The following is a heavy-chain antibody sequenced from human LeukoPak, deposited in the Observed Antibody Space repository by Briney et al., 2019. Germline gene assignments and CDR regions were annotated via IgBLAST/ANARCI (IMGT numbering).Heavy chain of an antibody. D-gene: IGHD3-22*01. CDR1: GFTYSDYY. CDR3: ARVEDYDSSGYPDY. J-gene: IGHJ4*02. Sequence: GGSLRLSCAASGFTYSDYYMSWIRQAPGKGLEWVSYISSSGSTIYYADSVKGRFTISRDNAKNSLYLQMNSLRAEDTAVYYCARVEDYDSSGYPDYWGQGTLVTVSS. CDR2: ISSSGSTI. V-gene: IGHV3-11*04.